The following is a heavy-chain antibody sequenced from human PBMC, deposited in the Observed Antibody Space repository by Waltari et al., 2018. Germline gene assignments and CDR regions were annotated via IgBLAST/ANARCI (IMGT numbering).Heavy chain of an antibody. CDR2: IYYSGAA. CDR1: GGSIRRSTYN. Sequence: QLQLQESGPGLVKPAETLSLTCTVSGGSIRRSTYNWGWIRQPPGKGLEWIGSIYYSGAAKYNPSLKSRVSTSLDTSTNQFSLKLSSVTAADSAVYYCARQVPYGSSWYYGFGMDVWGQGAAVTISS. D-gene: IGHD6-13*01. CDR3: ARQVPYGSSWYYGFGMDV. J-gene: IGHJ6*02. V-gene: IGHV4-39*01.